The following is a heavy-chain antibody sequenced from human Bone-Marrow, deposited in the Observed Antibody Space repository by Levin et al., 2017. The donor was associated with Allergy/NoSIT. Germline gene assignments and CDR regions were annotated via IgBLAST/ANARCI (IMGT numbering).Heavy chain of an antibody. Sequence: GGSLRLSCAGYGFTLSSHAMHWVRQAPGRGLEWVAVISYDGRDKYYGDSVKGRFTISKDKSKNTMYLQMNSLRPEDTAVYYCAREGYGRDQGLDYWGQGSLVTVSS. D-gene: IGHD5-18*01. CDR2: ISYDGRDK. V-gene: IGHV3-30*04. CDR1: GFTLSSHA. J-gene: IGHJ4*02. CDR3: AREGYGRDQGLDY.